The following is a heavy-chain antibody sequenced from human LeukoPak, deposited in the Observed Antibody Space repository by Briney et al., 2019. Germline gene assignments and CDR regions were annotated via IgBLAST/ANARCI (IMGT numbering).Heavy chain of an antibody. CDR1: GYTFTGYY. CDR2: INPNSGGT. Sequence: ASVKVSCKASGYTFTGYYMHWVRQAPGQGLEWMGWINPNSGGTNYAQKFQGRVTMTRDTSISTAYVELSRLRSDDTAVYYCAIRYSSSWDDYYFDCWGQGTLVTVSS. V-gene: IGHV1-2*02. CDR3: AIRYSSSWDDYYFDC. J-gene: IGHJ4*02. D-gene: IGHD6-13*01.